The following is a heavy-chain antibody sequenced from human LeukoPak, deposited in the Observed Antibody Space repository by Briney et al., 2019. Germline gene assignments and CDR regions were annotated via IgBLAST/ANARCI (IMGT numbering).Heavy chain of an antibody. J-gene: IGHJ6*03. Sequence: GGSLRLSWAASGFPFSSFAMTWVRQAPGKGLGWVSSIISSSSYIYYADSVKGRFTISRDNAKNSLYLQMNSLRAEDTAVYYCASFWSGYRSYYYYYMDVWGKGTTVTVSS. CDR1: GFPFSSFA. D-gene: IGHD3-3*01. CDR3: ASFWSGYRSYYYYYMDV. V-gene: IGHV3-21*01. CDR2: IISSSSYI.